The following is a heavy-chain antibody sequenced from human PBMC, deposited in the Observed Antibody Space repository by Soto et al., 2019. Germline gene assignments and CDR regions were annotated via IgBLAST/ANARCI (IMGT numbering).Heavy chain of an antibody. J-gene: IGHJ2*01. CDR3: AREIMPLTNDWYFDL. D-gene: IGHD2-8*01. CDR1: GGSISGGVHS. V-gene: IGHV4-30-4*01. Sequence: QVQLQESGPGLVKPSETLSLTCTVSGGSISGGVHSWSWIRQPPGKGLEWIGHIFDSGSTYYNPSLKSRLTISVDTSKNQFSLRLSSMTAAETAVYYCAREIMPLTNDWYFDLWGRGTLVTVSS. CDR2: IFDSGST.